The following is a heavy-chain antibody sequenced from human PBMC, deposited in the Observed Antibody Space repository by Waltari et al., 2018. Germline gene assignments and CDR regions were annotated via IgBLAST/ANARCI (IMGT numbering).Heavy chain of an antibody. J-gene: IGHJ4*02. CDR3: ARLVYYDSGTYHYFFDY. Sequence: HLQLQESGPGLVKPSETLSPTCTVSGASINSGNYFWYWIRQPPGRGLEWIGAVYYSGSTYYNPSLKSRVTISLDTSKNQFSLKLNSVTAADTAVYYCARLVYYDSGTYHYFFDYWGQGTLVTVSS. CDR2: VYYSGST. D-gene: IGHD3-10*01. V-gene: IGHV4-39*07. CDR1: GASINSGNYF.